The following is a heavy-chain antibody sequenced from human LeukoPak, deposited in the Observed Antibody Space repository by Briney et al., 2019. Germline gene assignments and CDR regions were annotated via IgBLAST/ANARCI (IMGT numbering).Heavy chain of an antibody. J-gene: IGHJ4*02. V-gene: IGHV4-39*07. CDR2: IYYSGST. Sequence: PSETLSLTCTVSGGSISSSSYYWGWIRQPPGKGLEWIGNIYYSGSTYYNPSLKSRVTISVDTSKNQFSLRLSSVTAADTAVYYCARVYGGDYGDYWGQGTLVTVSS. CDR3: ARVYGGDYGDY. CDR1: GGSISSSSYY. D-gene: IGHD4/OR15-4a*01.